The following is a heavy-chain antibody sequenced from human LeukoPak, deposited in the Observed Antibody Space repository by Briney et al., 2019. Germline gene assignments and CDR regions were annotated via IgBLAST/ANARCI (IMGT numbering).Heavy chain of an antibody. CDR3: AVRGGDY. J-gene: IGHJ4*02. V-gene: IGHV4-34*01. D-gene: IGHD3-10*01. CDR2: ISHSRST. CDR1: GGSFSGYY. Sequence: PSETLSLTCAVYGGSFSGYYWSWIRQPPGKGLEWIGEISHSRSTNYNPSLKSRVTISVDTSKNQFSLKLSSVTAADTAVYYCAVRGGDYWGQGTLVTVSS.